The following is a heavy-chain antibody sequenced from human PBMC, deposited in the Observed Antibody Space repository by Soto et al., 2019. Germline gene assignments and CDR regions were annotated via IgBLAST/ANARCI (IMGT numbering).Heavy chain of an antibody. Sequence: PSETLSLTCAFSVYSISSGYYWGWIRQPPGKGLEWIGSIYHSGSTYYNPSLKSRVTISVDTSKNQFSLKLSSVTAADTAVYYCAGATGTYYYYGMEVWGQGTTVSVSS. CDR3: AGATGTYYYYGMEV. D-gene: IGHD4-17*01. CDR2: IYHSGST. V-gene: IGHV4-38-2*01. J-gene: IGHJ6*01. CDR1: VYSISSGYY.